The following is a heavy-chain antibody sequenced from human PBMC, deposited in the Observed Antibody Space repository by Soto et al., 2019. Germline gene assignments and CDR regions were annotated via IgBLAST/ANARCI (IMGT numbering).Heavy chain of an antibody. J-gene: IGHJ6*02. CDR3: AKDFHDFASFFFYGMDV. CDR1: GFVFSSSG. D-gene: IGHD2-21*02. CDR2: IIYDGSKK. V-gene: IGHV3-30*18. Sequence: QVQLVESGGGVVQPGKSLRLSCAASGFVFSSSGMHWGRQAPGKGLEWVAVIIYDGSKKEYSDSVKGRFTVSRDNFKDTVYLQMNNLRPEDTGVYYCAKDFHDFASFFFYGMDVWGQGTTVTVSS.